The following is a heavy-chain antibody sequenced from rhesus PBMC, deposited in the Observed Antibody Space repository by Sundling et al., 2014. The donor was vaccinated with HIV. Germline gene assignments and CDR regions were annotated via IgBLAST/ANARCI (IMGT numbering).Heavy chain of an antibody. D-gene: IGHD5-12*01. V-gene: IGHV3S42*01. CDR3: TKDPDTLFDY. J-gene: IGHJ4*01. CDR2: ISSGGGYT. CDR1: GFTFSSYG. Sequence: EVQLVESGGGLVQPGGSLRLSCAASGFTFSSYGMHWVRQAPGRGLEWISVISSGGGYTYYTDSVKGRFTISRDNSKKTVSLQMSSLRPEDTAVYYCTKDPDTLFDYWGQGVLVTVSS.